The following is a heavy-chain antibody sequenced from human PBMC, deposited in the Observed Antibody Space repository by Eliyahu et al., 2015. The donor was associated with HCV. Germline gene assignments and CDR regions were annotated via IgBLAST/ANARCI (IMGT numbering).Heavy chain of an antibody. J-gene: IGHJ3*02. V-gene: IGHV3-49*03. Sequence: EVQLVESGGGLVQPGRSLRLXCTGSGFXFDDYXINWLRQAPGKGLEWVGFIRSKAYGGTTEYAASVIDRFTISRDDSKSIAYLQMNSLRTDDTAVYYCSSAVSLVVVITPVDAFDIWGQGTMVTVSS. CDR2: IRSKAYGGTT. CDR1: GFXFDDYX. D-gene: IGHD3-22*01. CDR3: SSAVSLVVVITPVDAFDI.